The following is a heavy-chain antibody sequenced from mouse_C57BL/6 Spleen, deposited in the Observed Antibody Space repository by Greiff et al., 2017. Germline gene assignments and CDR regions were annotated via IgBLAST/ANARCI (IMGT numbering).Heavy chain of an antibody. CDR2: IYPRSGNT. V-gene: IGHV1-81*01. D-gene: IGHD2-5*01. CDR1: GYTFTSSG. CDR3: ARFDSNFYAMDY. J-gene: IGHJ4*01. Sequence: QVQLQQSGAELARPGASVKLSCKASGYTFTSSGISWVKQRTGQGLEWIGEIYPRSGNTYYNEKFKGKATLTADKSSSTAYMELRNLTSEDSAVYFCARFDSNFYAMDYWGQGTSVTVSS.